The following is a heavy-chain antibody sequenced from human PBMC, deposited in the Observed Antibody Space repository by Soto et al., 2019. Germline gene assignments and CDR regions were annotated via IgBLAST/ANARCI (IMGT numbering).Heavy chain of an antibody. CDR1: GFTFSNYW. J-gene: IGHJ4*02. Sequence: EVQLVESGGGFVQPGGSLRLSCAASGFTFSNYWMSWVRQAPGKGLERVANIKVDGSGKYYVDSVKGRFTISRDNAKNSLYLEMNSLRAEDTAVYYCAGVAVRGQGTLVTVSS. D-gene: IGHD6-19*01. CDR3: AGVAV. V-gene: IGHV3-7*05. CDR2: IKVDGSGK.